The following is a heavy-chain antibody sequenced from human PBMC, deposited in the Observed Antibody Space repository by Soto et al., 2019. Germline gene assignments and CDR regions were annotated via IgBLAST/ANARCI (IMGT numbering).Heavy chain of an antibody. CDR1: GFTFSSYA. D-gene: IGHD2-2*01. J-gene: IGHJ4*02. CDR2: ISYDGSNK. V-gene: IGHV3-30-3*01. Sequence: QVQLVESGGGVVQPGRSLRLSCAASGFTFSSYAMHWVRQAPGKGLEWVAVISYDGSNKYYADSVKGRFTISRDNSKNTLYLQMNSLRAEDTAVYYCARSLRASVVPAAYYYWGQGTLVTVSS. CDR3: ARSLRASVVPAAYYY.